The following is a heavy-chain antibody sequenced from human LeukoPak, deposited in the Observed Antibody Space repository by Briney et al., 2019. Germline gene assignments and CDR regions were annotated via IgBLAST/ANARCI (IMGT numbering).Heavy chain of an antibody. CDR3: ARGSLHSAYGFDY. J-gene: IGHJ4*02. D-gene: IGHD5-12*01. Sequence: PGGSLRLSCAASGFTFSSYEMNWVRQAPGKGLEWVSHSSSSGSTIYYAGSVKGRFTIAGDNAKNSVYLQMNSLRAEDTAVYYCARGSLHSAYGFDYWGQGTLVTVSS. CDR2: SSSSGSTI. V-gene: IGHV3-48*03. CDR1: GFTFSSYE.